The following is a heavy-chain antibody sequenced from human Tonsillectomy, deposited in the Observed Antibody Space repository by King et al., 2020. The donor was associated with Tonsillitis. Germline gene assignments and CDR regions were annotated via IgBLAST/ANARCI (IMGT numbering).Heavy chain of an antibody. CDR1: GFTFGDYA. D-gene: IGHD2-21*01. CDR2: IRSIPYGGIT. V-gene: IGHV3-49*04. J-gene: IGHJ4*02. Sequence: VQLVESGGGLVQPGRSLRLSCTASGFTFGDYAMSWVRQAPGKGLEWVGFIRSIPYGGITEYATSVKGRFTISRDDSKSIAYLQMNSLKTEDTAVYFCARARGCYDNTHYHVEAGFDYWGQGTLVTVSS. CDR3: ARARGCYDNTHYHVEAGFDY.